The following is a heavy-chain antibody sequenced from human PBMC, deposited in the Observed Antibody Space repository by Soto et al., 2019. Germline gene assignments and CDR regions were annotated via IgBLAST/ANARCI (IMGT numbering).Heavy chain of an antibody. J-gene: IGHJ4*02. Sequence: QITLKEAGPTLVKPTQNLTLTCSFSGFSLITSGVGVGWIRQPPGKALEWLALIYWDNDKGYSTSLKSRLTITKDTSRNQVVLTMTSMDPADTATYYCAHTMAPRIFDYWGQGTLVTVSS. CDR3: AHTMAPRIFDY. CDR1: GFSLITSGVG. CDR2: IYWDNDK. V-gene: IGHV2-5*02.